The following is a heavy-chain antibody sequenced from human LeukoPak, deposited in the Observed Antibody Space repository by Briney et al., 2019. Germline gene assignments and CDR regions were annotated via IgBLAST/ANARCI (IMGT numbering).Heavy chain of an antibody. Sequence: SETLSLTCTVSGASISSGSYYWSWIRQPAGKGLEWIGRIYSSGNTNYNPSLKSRVTISVDTSKNQFSLKLSSVTAADTAVYYCARAFRGIFGVFEAFDIWGQGTMVTVSS. CDR2: IYSSGNT. CDR3: ARAFRGIFGVFEAFDI. CDR1: GASISSGSYY. V-gene: IGHV4-61*02. D-gene: IGHD3-3*01. J-gene: IGHJ3*02.